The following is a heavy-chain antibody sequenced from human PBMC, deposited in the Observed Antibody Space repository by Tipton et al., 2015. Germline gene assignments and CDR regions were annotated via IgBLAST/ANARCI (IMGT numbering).Heavy chain of an antibody. CDR3: ARDRWQADTALPHLDYYYALDV. CDR2: IIPIFGTS. V-gene: IGHV1-69*13. CDR1: GFTFISYA. D-gene: IGHD5-18*01. Sequence: QSGPEVKKPGASVKVSCKASGFTFISYAISWVRQAPGQGVEWMGGIIPIFGTSHYAQKFRGRVTITADESTSTAYMELSSLRSNDTAVFYCARDRWQADTALPHLDYYYALDVWGQGTTVTVSS. J-gene: IGHJ6*02.